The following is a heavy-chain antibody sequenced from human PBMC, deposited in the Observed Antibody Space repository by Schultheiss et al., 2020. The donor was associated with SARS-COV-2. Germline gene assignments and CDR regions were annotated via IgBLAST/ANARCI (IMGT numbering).Heavy chain of an antibody. CDR1: GCSISSGGYP. V-gene: IGHV4-30-2*05. CDR2: FYHSGST. J-gene: IGHJ6*02. D-gene: IGHD6-19*01. CDR3: ARMGRQWLMTDYYYYGMDF. Sequence: SETLSLTCAVSGCSISSGGYPWSWIRQPPGKGLEWIGYFYHSGSTYNNPSHKSRVTISVDTSKNQFSLKLSSVTAADTAVYYCARMGRQWLMTDYYYYGMDFWGQGTTVTVSS.